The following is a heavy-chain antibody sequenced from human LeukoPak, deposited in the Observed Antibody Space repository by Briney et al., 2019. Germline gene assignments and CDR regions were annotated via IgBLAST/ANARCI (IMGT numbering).Heavy chain of an antibody. V-gene: IGHV3-33*01. Sequence: GALRLSRAAAGFTFRSYGMHWGRPAPGKGVEWGAVIWYDGSHKCYADSVKGRFTIPRDNSKNTLYLQMNSLRAEDTAVYYCARGSYYYDSSGSLDYWGQGTLVTVSS. CDR3: ARGSYYYDSSGSLDY. J-gene: IGHJ4*02. D-gene: IGHD3-22*01. CDR1: GFTFRSYG. CDR2: IWYDGSHK.